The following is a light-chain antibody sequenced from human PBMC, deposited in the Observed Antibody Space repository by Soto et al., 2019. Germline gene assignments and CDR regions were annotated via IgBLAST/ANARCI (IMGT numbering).Light chain of an antibody. CDR1: SSDIGAYKY. J-gene: IGLJ2*01. V-gene: IGLV2-14*01. Sequence: QSALTQPASVSGSPGQSVTISCTGTSSDIGAYKYVSWYQHHPGKSPRLLIYEVSNRPSGVSNRFSASKSGNTASLTISGLQAEDAADYYCCSYRSSSTLVFGGGTKVTVL. CDR2: EVS. CDR3: CSYRSSSTLV.